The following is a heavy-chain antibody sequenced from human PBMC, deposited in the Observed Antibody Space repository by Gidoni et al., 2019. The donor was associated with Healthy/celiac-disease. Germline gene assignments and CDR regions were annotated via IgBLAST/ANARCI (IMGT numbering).Heavy chain of an antibody. CDR3: TSRTDTAMVPFDY. D-gene: IGHD5-18*01. CDR1: GFTVRNAW. V-gene: IGHV3-15*01. CDR2: IKSKTDGGTT. Sequence: EVQLVESGGGLVRPGGSLRLPCAAAGFTVRNAWMSWVRQAPGTGLEWVGRIKSKTDGGTTEYAAPVKGRFTISRDDSKNTLYLQMNSLKTEDTAVYYCTSRTDTAMVPFDYWGQGTLVTVSS. J-gene: IGHJ4*02.